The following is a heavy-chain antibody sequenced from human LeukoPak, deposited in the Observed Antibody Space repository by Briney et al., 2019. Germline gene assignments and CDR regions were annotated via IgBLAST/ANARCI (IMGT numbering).Heavy chain of an antibody. J-gene: IGHJ4*02. V-gene: IGHV4-39*01. Sequence: SETLSLTCTVSGGSISSSSYYWGWIRQPPGKGLEWIGSIYYSGSTYYNPSLKSRVTISVDTSKNQFSLKLSSVTAADTAVYYCARLVTAVAGTGFDYWGQGTLVTVSS. CDR1: GGSISSSSYY. D-gene: IGHD6-19*01. CDR2: IYYSGST. CDR3: ARLVTAVAGTGFDY.